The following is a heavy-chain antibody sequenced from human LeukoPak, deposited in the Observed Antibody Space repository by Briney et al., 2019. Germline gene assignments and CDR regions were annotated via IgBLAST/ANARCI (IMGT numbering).Heavy chain of an antibody. J-gene: IGHJ6*02. CDR3: ARARWYGNYYYYGMDV. D-gene: IGHD6-13*01. Sequence: PGGSRRLSCAASGFTFADYGMAWVRQRPGKGLEWVSGINWNGGSTGYADSVKGRFTISRDNAKNSLYLQMNSLRAEDTALYHCARARWYGNYYYYGMDVWGQGTTVTVSS. CDR1: GFTFADYG. CDR2: INWNGGST. V-gene: IGHV3-20*01.